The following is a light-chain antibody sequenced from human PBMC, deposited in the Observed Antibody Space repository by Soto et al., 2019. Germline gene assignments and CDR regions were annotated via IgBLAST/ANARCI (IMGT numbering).Light chain of an antibody. CDR2: EVS. V-gene: IGLV2-14*01. CDR1: SSDVGGYNY. J-gene: IGLJ1*01. Sequence: QSALTQPASVSGSPGQSIAISCTGTSSDVGGYNYVSWYQQHPGKAPKLMIYEVSNRPSGVSNRFSGSKSGNTASLTISGLQAEDEADYYCSSHTRSSTDVFGTGTKVTVL. CDR3: SSHTRSSTDV.